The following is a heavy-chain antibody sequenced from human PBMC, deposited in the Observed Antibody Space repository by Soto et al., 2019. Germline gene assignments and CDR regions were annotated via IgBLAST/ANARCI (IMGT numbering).Heavy chain of an antibody. D-gene: IGHD3-10*01. Sequence: SETLSLTCTVSGGSISSYYWSWIRQPPGKGLEWIGYIYYSGSTNYNPSLKSRVTISVDTSKNQFSLKLSSVTAADTAVYYCARVPHYYGSGSYYNKLNYYYYYYMDVWGKGTTVTVSS. J-gene: IGHJ6*03. CDR1: GGSISSYY. V-gene: IGHV4-59*01. CDR2: IYYSGST. CDR3: ARVPHYYGSGSYYNKLNYYYYYYMDV.